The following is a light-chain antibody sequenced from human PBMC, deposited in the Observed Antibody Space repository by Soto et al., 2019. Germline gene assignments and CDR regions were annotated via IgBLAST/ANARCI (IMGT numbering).Light chain of an antibody. V-gene: IGKV3-20*01. CDR1: QTVSSSY. CDR3: QQYGDLPLT. Sequence: DIVLTQSPGTLSLSPGERATLSCRASQTVSSSYLAWYQQKPGQAPRLLIYGASTRAAGIPDRFSGSGSGTDFTLTISRLEPEDFAVYYCQQYGDLPLTLGQGTYVEI. J-gene: IGKJ1*01. CDR2: GAS.